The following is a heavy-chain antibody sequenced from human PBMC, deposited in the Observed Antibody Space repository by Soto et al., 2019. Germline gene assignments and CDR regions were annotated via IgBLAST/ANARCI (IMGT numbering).Heavy chain of an antibody. Sequence: QVQLVSSGAEVKKSGASVKVSCRASGYTFTDYYIHWVRQAPRQGLQWVGCTNPNSGATENAQKFQGRVTMTRDPSISTVYMEVTRLRSDDTALYFCARAAPLRYSGYALDHWGQGTRVTVST. V-gene: IGHV1-2*02. D-gene: IGHD5-12*01. CDR3: ARAAPLRYSGYALDH. J-gene: IGHJ4*02. CDR1: GYTFTDYY. CDR2: TNPNSGAT.